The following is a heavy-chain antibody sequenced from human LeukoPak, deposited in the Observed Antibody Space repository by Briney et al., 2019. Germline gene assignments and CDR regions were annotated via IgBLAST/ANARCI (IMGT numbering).Heavy chain of an antibody. CDR3: AREGEDLSSGEEYDAFDI. CDR2: INSDGSST. Sequence: GGSLRLSCAASGFTFSSYWMHWVRQAPGKGLVWVSRINSDGSSTSYADSVKGRFTISRDNAKNTLYLQMNSPRVEDTAVYYCAREGEDLSSGEEYDAFDIWGQGTMVTVSS. J-gene: IGHJ3*02. D-gene: IGHD2-15*01. V-gene: IGHV3-74*01. CDR1: GFTFSSYW.